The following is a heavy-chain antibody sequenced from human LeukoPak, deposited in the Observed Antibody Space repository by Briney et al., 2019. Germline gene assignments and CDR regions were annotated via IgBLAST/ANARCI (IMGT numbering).Heavy chain of an antibody. CDR3: ARVDDYNSLY. V-gene: IGHV4-59*01. J-gene: IGHJ4*02. D-gene: IGHD5-24*01. CDR2: ISDSGST. Sequence: SETLSLTCTVSGGSISGFYWSWIRQTPGKGLEWIGYISDSGSTNYNPSLKSRVTISVDTSKNQFSLKLSSVTLADTAVYYCARVDDYNSLYWGQGTLVTVSS. CDR1: GGSISGFY.